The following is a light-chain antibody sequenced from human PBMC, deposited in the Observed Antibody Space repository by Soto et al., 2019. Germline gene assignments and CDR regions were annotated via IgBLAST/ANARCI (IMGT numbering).Light chain of an antibody. CDR3: SSYAGSSNV. J-gene: IGLJ1*01. CDR1: SSDVGGYNY. V-gene: IGLV2-8*01. CDR2: EVN. Sequence: QSVLTQPPSASGPPGQSVAISCTGTSSDVGGYNYVSWYQQHPGKAPKLMIYEVNKGPSGVPDRFSGSKSGNTASLTVSGLQAEDEADYYCSSYAGSSNVFGTGTKVTVL.